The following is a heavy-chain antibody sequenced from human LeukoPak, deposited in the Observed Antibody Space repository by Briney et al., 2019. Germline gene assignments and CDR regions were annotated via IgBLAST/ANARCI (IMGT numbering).Heavy chain of an antibody. D-gene: IGHD2-21*02. Sequence: GGTLRLSCAASGFTFSSYGMSWVRQAPGKGLEWVSLIYSGGSTYYADSVKGRFIISRDNSKNTLYLQMNSLRAEDTAVYYCARDLGVVVTVIHHAFDIWGQGTMVTVSS. CDR1: GFTFSSYG. J-gene: IGHJ3*02. CDR3: ARDLGVVVTVIHHAFDI. CDR2: IYSGGST. V-gene: IGHV3-66*01.